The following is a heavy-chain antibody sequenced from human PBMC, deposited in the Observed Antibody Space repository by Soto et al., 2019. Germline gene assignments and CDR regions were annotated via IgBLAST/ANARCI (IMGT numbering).Heavy chain of an antibody. Sequence: GGSLRLSCAASGFTFSSYAMSWVRQAPGKGLEWVSAISGSGGSTYYADSVKGRFTISRDNSKNTLYLQMNSLRAEDTAVYYCANNWREVGAMSWSSNWGQGTLVTVSS. CDR3: ANNWREVGAMSWSSN. V-gene: IGHV3-23*01. CDR2: ISGSGGST. D-gene: IGHD1-26*01. J-gene: IGHJ4*02. CDR1: GFTFSSYA.